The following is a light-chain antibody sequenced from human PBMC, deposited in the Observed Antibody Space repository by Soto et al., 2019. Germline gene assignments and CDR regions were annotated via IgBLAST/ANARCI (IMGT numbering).Light chain of an antibody. CDR1: SSDVGAYNY. Sequence: QSALTQPASVSGSPGQSITISCTGTSSDVGAYNYVSWYQQHPDKAPKLMISEVSNRPSGVSNRFSASKSGNTASLTISGLHADDEADYYCCSYTTTRTGLFGGGTKLTVL. J-gene: IGLJ3*02. CDR2: EVS. V-gene: IGLV2-14*01. CDR3: CSYTTTRTGL.